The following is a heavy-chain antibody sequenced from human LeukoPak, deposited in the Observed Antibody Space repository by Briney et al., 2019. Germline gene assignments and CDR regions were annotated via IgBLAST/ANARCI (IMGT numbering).Heavy chain of an antibody. Sequence: GGSLRLSCAASEFTFTSYWMSWVRQAPGKGLEWVANIKHDGREKYYVDSVKGRFTISRDNAKNSLYLQMNSLRAEDTAVYYCARDAFXXXYFDLWGRGTLVTVSS. CDR1: EFTFTSYW. V-gene: IGHV3-7*01. CDR3: ARDAFXXXYFDL. J-gene: IGHJ2*01. CDR2: IKHDGREK. D-gene: IGHD3-16*01.